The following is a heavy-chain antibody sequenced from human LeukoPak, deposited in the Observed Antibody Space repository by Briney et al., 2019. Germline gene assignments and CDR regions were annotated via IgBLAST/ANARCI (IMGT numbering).Heavy chain of an antibody. Sequence: GGSLRLSFAASGFTFSSFEMKLGRQAPGEGVGWVSYINSSGSTIYYADSVKGRFTISRDNAKNSLYLQMNSLRAEDTAVYYCARGPPGLRYFDWMSGSGDAFDIWGQGTMVTVSS. D-gene: IGHD3-9*01. CDR2: INSSGSTI. CDR3: ARGPPGLRYFDWMSGSGDAFDI. V-gene: IGHV3-48*03. CDR1: GFTFSSFE. J-gene: IGHJ3*02.